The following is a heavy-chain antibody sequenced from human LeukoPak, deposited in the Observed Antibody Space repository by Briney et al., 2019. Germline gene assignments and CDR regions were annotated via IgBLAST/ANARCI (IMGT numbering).Heavy chain of an antibody. Sequence: GGSLRLSCAASGFTFSSYSMNWVRQAPGKGLEWVSSISSSSSYIYYADSVKGRFTISRDNAKNSLYLQMNSLRAEDTAVYYCARRQQWLVRGGYFQHWGQGTLVTVSS. CDR1: GFTFSSYS. V-gene: IGHV3-21*01. J-gene: IGHJ1*01. CDR2: ISSSSSYI. D-gene: IGHD6-19*01. CDR3: ARRQQWLVRGGYFQH.